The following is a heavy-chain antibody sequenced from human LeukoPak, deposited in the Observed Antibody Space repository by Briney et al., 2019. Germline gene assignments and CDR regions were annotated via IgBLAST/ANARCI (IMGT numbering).Heavy chain of an antibody. CDR1: GYSFPAYW. Sequence: GESLKISCKGSGYSFPAYWIGWVRQMPGKGLEWMGIIFPGDSDTTYSPSFQGQVSISVDKSISTAYLQWSSLKASDTAMYYCARQVTQNLASHRVWFDPWGQGTLVTVSS. J-gene: IGHJ5*02. D-gene: IGHD3-3*02. V-gene: IGHV5-51*01. CDR3: ARQVTQNLASHRVWFDP. CDR2: IFPGDSDT.